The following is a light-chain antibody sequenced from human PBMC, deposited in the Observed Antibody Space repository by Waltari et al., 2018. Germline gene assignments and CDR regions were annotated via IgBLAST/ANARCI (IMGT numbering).Light chain of an antibody. CDR2: NND. V-gene: IGLV1-51*01. CDR3: GAWDISLSAWV. J-gene: IGLJ3*02. Sequence: QSVLTQPPSVSAAPGQRVTIPCSNIENNYVSWYQQLPGTAPKLLIYNNDKRPSGIPDRFSGSKSGTSATLGITGLQTGDEADYYCGAWDISLSAWVFGGGTKLTVL. CDR1: NIENNY.